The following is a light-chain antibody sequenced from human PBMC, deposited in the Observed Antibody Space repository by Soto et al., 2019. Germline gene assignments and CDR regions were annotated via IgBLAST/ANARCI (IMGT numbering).Light chain of an antibody. J-gene: IGKJ1*01. CDR3: QQYNSYPPAWT. CDR2: KAS. Sequence: DIQMTQSTSTLSASVGDRVTITCRASQSISSWLAWYQQKPGKAPKLLIYKASSLESGVPSRFSGSGSGTEFTLTISSLQPDDFATYYCQQYNSYPPAWTFGQGTKVEIK. V-gene: IGKV1-5*03. CDR1: QSISSW.